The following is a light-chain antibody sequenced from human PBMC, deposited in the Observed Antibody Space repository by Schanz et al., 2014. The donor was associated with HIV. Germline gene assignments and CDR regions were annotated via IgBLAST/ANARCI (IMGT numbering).Light chain of an antibody. V-gene: IGKV3-15*01. CDR1: QSVSSN. CDR2: GAS. Sequence: EIVMTQSPATLSVSPGERATLSCRASQSVSSNLAWYQQKPGQAPRLLIYGASTRATDVPATFSGSGSGTEFSLTISGLQSEDFALYYCQQYSDWPPSTFGQGTKVEIK. CDR3: QQYSDWPPST. J-gene: IGKJ2*01.